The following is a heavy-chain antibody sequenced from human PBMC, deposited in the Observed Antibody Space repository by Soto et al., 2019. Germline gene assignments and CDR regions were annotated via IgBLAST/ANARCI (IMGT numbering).Heavy chain of an antibody. V-gene: IGHV4-34*01. CDR2: INHSGST. J-gene: IGHJ5*02. D-gene: IGHD3-10*01. CDR1: GGSFSGYY. CDR3: ARALYGPHFKFDP. Sequence: TSETLSLTCAVYGGSFSGYYWSWIRQPPGKGLEWIGEINHSGSTNYNPSLKSRVTISVDTSKNQFSLKLSSVTAADTAVYYCARALYGPHFKFDPWGQGTLVTVSS.